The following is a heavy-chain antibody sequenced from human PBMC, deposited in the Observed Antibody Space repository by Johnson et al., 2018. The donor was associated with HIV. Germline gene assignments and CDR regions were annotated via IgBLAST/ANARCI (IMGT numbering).Heavy chain of an antibody. CDR2: ISYDGNKK. V-gene: IGHV3-30-3*01. CDR3: AKGGGSGWSDAFDI. D-gene: IGHD6-19*01. J-gene: IGHJ3*02. CDR1: EFTFSRFA. Sequence: QVQLVESGGGVVRPGRSLRLSCAACEFTFSRFAMHWVRQAPGKGLEWVAVISYDGNKKYSAESVKGRFTITRDNSENTLYLQMKRLRAEDTAVYYCAKGGGSGWSDAFDIWGQGTMVTVSS.